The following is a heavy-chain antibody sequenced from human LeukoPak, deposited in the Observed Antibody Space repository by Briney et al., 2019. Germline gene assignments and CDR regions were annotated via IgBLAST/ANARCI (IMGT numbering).Heavy chain of an antibody. Sequence: GGSLRLPCAASGFIFRNYWMHWVRQAPGKGLVWVARINQNGITTTYTDSVKGRFTISRDNAKNTLYLQMNSLRAEDTAVYYCARDFAGDRDYWGQGTLVTVSS. CDR1: GFIFRNYW. J-gene: IGHJ4*02. V-gene: IGHV3-74*01. CDR2: INQNGITT. CDR3: ARDFAGDRDY. D-gene: IGHD4-17*01.